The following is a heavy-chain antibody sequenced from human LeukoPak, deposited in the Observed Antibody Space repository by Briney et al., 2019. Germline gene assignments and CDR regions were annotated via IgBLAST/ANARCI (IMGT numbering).Heavy chain of an antibody. D-gene: IGHD6-19*01. CDR1: GGTFSSYA. Sequence: SVKVSCKASGGTFSSYAISWVRQAPGQGLEWMGGIIPIFGTANYAQKFQGRVTITADESTSTAYMELSNLRSEDTAVYYCARDLLARAGPAGYWGQGTLVTVSS. CDR2: IIPIFGTA. CDR3: ARDLLARAGPAGY. J-gene: IGHJ4*02. V-gene: IGHV1-69*13.